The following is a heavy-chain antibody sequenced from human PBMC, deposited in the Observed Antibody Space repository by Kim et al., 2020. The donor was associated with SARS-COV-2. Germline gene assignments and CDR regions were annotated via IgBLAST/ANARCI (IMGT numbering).Heavy chain of an antibody. CDR2: ITGSGDGT. CDR3: AKSDCNTLDCKLFHF. Sequence: GGSLRLSCAASGFTFSGYTMTWVRQAPGKGLEWVSSITGSGDGTKYADSVKGRFTISRDNSKNTLYLQMDSLRAEDTAVYSCAKSDCNTLDCKLFHFWGQGTLVTVSS. V-gene: IGHV3-23*01. J-gene: IGHJ4*02. CDR1: GFTFSGYT. D-gene: IGHD2-21*02.